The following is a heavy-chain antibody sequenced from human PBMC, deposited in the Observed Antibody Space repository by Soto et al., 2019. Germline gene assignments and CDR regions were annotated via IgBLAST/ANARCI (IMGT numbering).Heavy chain of an antibody. V-gene: IGHV3-48*01. J-gene: IGHJ6*02. Sequence: EVQLVESGGGLVQPGGSLRLSCAASGFTFSSYSMNWVRQAPGKGLEWVSYISSSSSTIYYADSGKGRFTISRDNAKNSLYLHMISLRAEDTAVYYSADYTVNTYYYGMDVWGQGTTVTVSS. D-gene: IGHD4-17*01. CDR3: ADYTVNTYYYGMDV. CDR1: GFTFSSYS. CDR2: ISSSSSTI.